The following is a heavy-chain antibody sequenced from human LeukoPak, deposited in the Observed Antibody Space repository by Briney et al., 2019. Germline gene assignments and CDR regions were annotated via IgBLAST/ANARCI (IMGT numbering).Heavy chain of an antibody. CDR1: GGSISSYY. CDR2: INDSGST. D-gene: IGHD1-1*01. Sequence: SDTLSLTCTVSGGSISSYYWSWIRQPPGKGLEWIGYINDSGSTNSNPSLKSRVTMSVDTSKNQFSLKLSSVTAADTAVYYCTRRGRNNWGEGNDYWGQGTLVTVSS. J-gene: IGHJ4*02. CDR3: TRRGRNNWGEGNDY. V-gene: IGHV4-59*08.